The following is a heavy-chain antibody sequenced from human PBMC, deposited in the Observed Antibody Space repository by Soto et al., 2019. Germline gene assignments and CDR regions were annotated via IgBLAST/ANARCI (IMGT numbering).Heavy chain of an antibody. V-gene: IGHV3-53*01. CDR3: VRPRPSGENYGMDV. D-gene: IGHD1-26*01. Sequence: VQLVESGGGLIQPGGSLRLSCVASGLTVSQNYMAWVRQAPEMGPQWVSVLYAEGSTYYTESVKGRFTISRDPSKDTLFLQLDGLIAEDTAVYYCVRPRPSGENYGMDVWGQGTTVTVSS. J-gene: IGHJ6*02. CDR2: LYAEGST. CDR1: GLTVSQNY.